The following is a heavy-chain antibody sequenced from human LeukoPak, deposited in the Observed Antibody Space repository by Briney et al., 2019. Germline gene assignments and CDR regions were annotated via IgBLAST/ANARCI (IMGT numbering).Heavy chain of an antibody. J-gene: IGHJ4*02. V-gene: IGHV4-34*01. CDR1: GGSFSGYY. CDR3: ARDQYSYAHAAH. Sequence: ETLCLTCAVYGGSFSGYYWSWIRQPPGKGLEWIGEINHSGSTNYNPSLKSRVTISVDTSKNQFSLKLSSVTAADTAVYYCARDQYSYAHAAHWGQGTLVTVSS. D-gene: IGHD5-18*01. CDR2: INHSGST.